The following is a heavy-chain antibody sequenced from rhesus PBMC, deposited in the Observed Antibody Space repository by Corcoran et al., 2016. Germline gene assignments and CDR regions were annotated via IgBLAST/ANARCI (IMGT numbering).Heavy chain of an antibody. CDR3: ARVSGIVVVITTYYRAFDF. CDR1: GFTFSSYG. J-gene: IGHJ3*01. Sequence: EVQLVESGGGLVHPGGSLRLSCVASGFTFSSYGMHWVRQAPGQGLDWVAVISYDGSKQYDADTGKDRFTIARDNSKNMLYLQMNNLKLEDTAVYYCARVSGIVVVITTYYRAFDFWGQGLRVTVSS. CDR2: ISYDGSKQ. V-gene: IGHV3-54*02. D-gene: IGHD3-16*01.